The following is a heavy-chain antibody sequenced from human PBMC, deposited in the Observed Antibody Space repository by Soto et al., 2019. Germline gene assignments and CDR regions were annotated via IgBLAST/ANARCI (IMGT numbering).Heavy chain of an antibody. D-gene: IGHD2-15*01. V-gene: IGHV1-18*01. CDR2: ISAYNGGA. J-gene: IGHJ1*01. CDR3: ARWDCSHNNCNGDYLQY. Sequence: QVQLVQSGAEVKKPGASVKVSCKASGYTFTTYGISRVRQAPGQGLEWMGWISAYNGGANYVQKFQGRVTMSTDTSTSTAYMELRSLRSDDTAMYYCARWDCSHNNCNGDYLQYWGQGSLVSVSS. CDR1: GYTFTTYG.